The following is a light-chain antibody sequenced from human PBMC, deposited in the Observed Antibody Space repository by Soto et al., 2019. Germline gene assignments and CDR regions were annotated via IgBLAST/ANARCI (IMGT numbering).Light chain of an antibody. CDR2: DAS. V-gene: IGKV3-11*01. Sequence: EIVLTQSPVTLSLSPGERATLSCRASRSVSTYLAWYQHKPGQAPRLLIYDASNRATAIPARFSGSGSGTDFTLTISSLEPEDFAVYYCQQRSAGVTFGQGTRLEIK. J-gene: IGKJ5*01. CDR3: QQRSAGVT. CDR1: RSVSTY.